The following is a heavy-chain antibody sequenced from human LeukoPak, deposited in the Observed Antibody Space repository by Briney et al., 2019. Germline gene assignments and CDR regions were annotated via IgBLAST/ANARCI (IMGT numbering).Heavy chain of an antibody. CDR2: ISAYSGDT. CDR3: GRGPKGGGSHHDMDV. J-gene: IGHJ6*02. CDR1: VYTFTSDS. Sequence: ASVKVSSKGSVYTFTSDSISSVREAPGQGREWVGWISAYSGDTNYGRKFQGRATMTTAASTGPAYMELRSLSSDDSAVYYCGRGPKGGGSHHDMDVWGRGTTVTVSS. D-gene: IGHD2-15*01. V-gene: IGHV1-18*01.